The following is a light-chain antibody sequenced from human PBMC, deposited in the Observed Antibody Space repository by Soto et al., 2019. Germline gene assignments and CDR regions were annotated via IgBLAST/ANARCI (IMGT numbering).Light chain of an antibody. V-gene: IGKV3-15*01. CDR3: QQYNSWPPIT. CDR1: ESVSRN. Sequence: EVVMTQSPATLSVSPGERATLSCSASESVSRNLAWYQQKPGQAPRLLIYDASTRATGIPDRFSGGASGTEFTLTISSLQSEDFVVYYCQQYNSWPPITFGQGTRLEI. CDR2: DAS. J-gene: IGKJ5*01.